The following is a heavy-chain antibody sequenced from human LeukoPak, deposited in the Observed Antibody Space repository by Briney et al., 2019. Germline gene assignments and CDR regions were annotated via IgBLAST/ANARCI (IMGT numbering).Heavy chain of an antibody. D-gene: IGHD6-19*01. Sequence: ASVKVSCKASGYTFTGYYMHWVRQAPGQGLEWMGWINPNSGGTNYAQKFQGRVTMTRDTSISTAYMELSRLRSDDTAVYYCAINFDSGWWYYCDYWGQGTLVTVSS. CDR2: INPNSGGT. J-gene: IGHJ4*02. CDR3: AINFDSGWWYYCDY. V-gene: IGHV1-2*02. CDR1: GYTFTGYY.